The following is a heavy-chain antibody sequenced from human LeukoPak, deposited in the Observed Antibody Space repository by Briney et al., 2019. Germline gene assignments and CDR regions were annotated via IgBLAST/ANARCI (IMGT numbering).Heavy chain of an antibody. Sequence: SETLSLTCTVSGDSISSSSYYWGWVRQPPGKGLEWIGSIYYSGSTYYNPSLKSRITISVDTSKNQFSLKLSSVTAADTAVYYCARLKWLRRENYYYGMDVWGQGTTVTVSS. CDR2: IYYSGST. CDR3: ARLKWLRRENYYYGMDV. CDR1: GDSISSSSYY. V-gene: IGHV4-39*07. J-gene: IGHJ6*02. D-gene: IGHD5-12*01.